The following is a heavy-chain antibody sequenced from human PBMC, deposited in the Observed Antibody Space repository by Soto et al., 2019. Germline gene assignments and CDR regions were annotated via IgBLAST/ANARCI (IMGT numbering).Heavy chain of an antibody. Sequence: GGSLRLSCAASGFTFDDYGMSWVRQAPGKGLEWVSGINWNGGSTGYADSVKGRFTISRDNAKNSLYLQMNSLRAEDTALYHCARALGYCSSTSCRHYYMDVWGKGTTVTVSS. CDR1: GFTFDDYG. J-gene: IGHJ6*03. V-gene: IGHV3-20*01. CDR2: INWNGGST. CDR3: ARALGYCSSTSCRHYYMDV. D-gene: IGHD2-2*01.